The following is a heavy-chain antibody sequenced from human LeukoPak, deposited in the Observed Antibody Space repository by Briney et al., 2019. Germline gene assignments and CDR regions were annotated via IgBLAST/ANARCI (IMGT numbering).Heavy chain of an antibody. D-gene: IGHD6-25*01. V-gene: IGHV5-51*01. J-gene: IGHJ3*01. CDR1: GYSFISYW. CDR2: IYPGDSYT. Sequence: GESLTTSCQGSGYSFISYWIGWVRQMPGKGLEWMGIIYPGDSYTRYSPSFQGQVTISADKSISTAYLQWSSLKASDTAMYYCVRSATSDVWGGVTLVTVYS. CDR3: VRSATSDV.